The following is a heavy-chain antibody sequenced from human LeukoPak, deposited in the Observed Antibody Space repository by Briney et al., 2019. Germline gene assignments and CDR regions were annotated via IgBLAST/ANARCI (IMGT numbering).Heavy chain of an antibody. J-gene: IGHJ5*02. V-gene: IGHV3-23*01. CDR3: AKGATIIGAVISQSNWFDP. D-gene: IGHD3-3*01. CDR1: GFTFSSYA. CDR2: ISGSGGNT. Sequence: GSLRLSCAASGFTFSSYAMSWVRQAPGKGLEWVSAISGSGGNTYYADSVKGRFTISRDNSKNTLYVQMNSLRAEDTAVYYCAKGATIIGAVISQSNWFDPWGQGTLVTVSS.